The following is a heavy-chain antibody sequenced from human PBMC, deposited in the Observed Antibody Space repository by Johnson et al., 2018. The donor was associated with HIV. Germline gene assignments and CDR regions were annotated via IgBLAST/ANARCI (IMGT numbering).Heavy chain of an antibody. J-gene: IGHJ3*02. CDR1: GFRFHEYG. D-gene: IGHD3-22*01. Sequence: VQLVEFGGGVVRPGESLRLSCAASGFRFHEYGMTWVRQVPGKGPEWVSGIDWNGESTGYADSVTGRFTISRDNAKKSLYLQMNSLRVEDTALYYCARVRTGDSIGYHDALDIGGQGTMVTVSS. V-gene: IGHV3-20*04. CDR3: ARVRTGDSIGYHDALDI. CDR2: IDWNGEST.